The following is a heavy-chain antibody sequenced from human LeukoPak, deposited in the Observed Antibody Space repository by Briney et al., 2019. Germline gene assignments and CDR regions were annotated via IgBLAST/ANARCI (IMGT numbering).Heavy chain of an antibody. J-gene: IGHJ2*01. D-gene: IGHD5-18*01. CDR1: GLTFSRNA. V-gene: IGHV3-23*01. Sequence: GGSLRLSCAASGLTFSRNAMTWVRQAPGKGLEWVSAISGSGDTTYYADSVKGRFTISRDNSKNTLNLQMNSLRADDTAVYYCAKFTAMIYWYFDLWGRGTLVTVSS. CDR3: AKFTAMIYWYFDL. CDR2: ISGSGDTT.